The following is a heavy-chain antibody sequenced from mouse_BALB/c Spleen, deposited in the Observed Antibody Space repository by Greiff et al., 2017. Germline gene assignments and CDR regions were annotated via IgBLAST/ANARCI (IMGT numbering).Heavy chain of an antibody. V-gene: IGHV1S126*01. CDR3: ARSGDYGYDERDGYAMDY. CDR1: GYSFTSYW. Sequence: QVQLQQSGPQLVRPGASVKISCKASGYSFTSYWMHWVKQRPGQGLEWIGMIDPSDSETRLNQKFKDKATLTVDKSSSTAYMQLSSPTSEDSAVYYCARSGDYGYDERDGYAMDYWGQGTSVTVSS. D-gene: IGHD2-2*01. J-gene: IGHJ4*01. CDR2: IDPSDSET.